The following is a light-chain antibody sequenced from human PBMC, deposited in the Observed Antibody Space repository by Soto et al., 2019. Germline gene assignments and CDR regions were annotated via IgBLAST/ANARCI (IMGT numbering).Light chain of an antibody. J-gene: IGKJ1*01. Sequence: DIVLTQSPLSLPVTPGEPASISCRSSQSLLNSNGYNYLDWYLQKPGQSPQLLIFLASNRASGVPDRFGGSRSGTDFTLKISRVEAEDVRVYYCMQAQQTRTFGQGTKMEI. V-gene: IGKV2-28*01. CDR2: LAS. CDR3: MQAQQTRT. CDR1: QSLLNSNGYNY.